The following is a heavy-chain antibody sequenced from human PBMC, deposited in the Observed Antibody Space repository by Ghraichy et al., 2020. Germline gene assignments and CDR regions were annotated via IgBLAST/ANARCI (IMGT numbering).Heavy chain of an antibody. V-gene: IGHV4-4*07. Sequence: SETLSLTCTVSGGSISSYYWSWIRQPAGKGLEWIGRIYTSGSTNYNPSLKSRVTMSVDTSKNQFSLKLSSVTAADTAVYYCARDSGLLRRLAPPFYYYYGMDVWGQGTTVTVSS. J-gene: IGHJ6*02. D-gene: IGHD3-10*01. CDR2: IYTSGST. CDR1: GGSISSYY. CDR3: ARDSGLLRRLAPPFYYYYGMDV.